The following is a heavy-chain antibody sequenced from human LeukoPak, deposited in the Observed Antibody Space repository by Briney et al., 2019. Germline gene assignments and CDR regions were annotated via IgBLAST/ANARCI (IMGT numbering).Heavy chain of an antibody. J-gene: IGHJ4*02. D-gene: IGHD6-13*01. V-gene: IGHV1-69*06. CDR1: GGTFSSYA. Sequence: ASVKVSCKASGGTFSSYAISWVRQAPGQGLEWMGGIIPIFGTANYAQKFQGRVTITADKSTSTAYMELSSLRSEGTAVYYCARLYSSSYSQTPKDYWGQGTLVTVSS. CDR2: IIPIFGTA. CDR3: ARLYSSSYSQTPKDY.